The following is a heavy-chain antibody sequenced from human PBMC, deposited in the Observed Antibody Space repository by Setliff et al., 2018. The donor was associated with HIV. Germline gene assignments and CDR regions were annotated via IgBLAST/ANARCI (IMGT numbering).Heavy chain of an antibody. CDR1: GFRFETFG. Sequence: PGGSLRLSCAASGFRFETFGMYWVRQAPGKGLEWLGRIKSKRDGGTIDYTAPVKGRFTISRDDSKNTLYLEMNNLKTEDTAVYYCTTDRFVWGQGTLVTVSS. CDR3: TTDRFV. D-gene: IGHD3-16*01. J-gene: IGHJ4*02. CDR2: IKSKRDGGTI. V-gene: IGHV3-15*01.